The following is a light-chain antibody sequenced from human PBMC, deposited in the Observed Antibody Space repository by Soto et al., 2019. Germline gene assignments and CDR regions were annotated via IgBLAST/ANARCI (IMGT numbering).Light chain of an antibody. CDR1: RSVTGY. J-gene: IGKJ4*01. Sequence: EIVLTQSPATLSLSPGERATLSCRASRSVTGYLAWYQQKPGQAPRLLIYDASSRATGIPPRFSGSGSGTDFTLTITSLEPEDFAVYYCQQRSDWPFTFGGGTNVEI. V-gene: IGKV3-11*01. CDR3: QQRSDWPFT. CDR2: DAS.